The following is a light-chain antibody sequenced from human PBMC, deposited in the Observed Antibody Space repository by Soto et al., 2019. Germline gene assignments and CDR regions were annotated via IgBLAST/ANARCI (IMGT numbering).Light chain of an antibody. CDR3: QQYNIYWT. Sequence: AIQLTQSPSSLSASVGDRVTITCRASQGISSALAWYQQKPGKAPRLLIYDASSLQSGVPSRFSGSGSGTEFSLTISSLQPDDFATYYCQQYNIYWTFGQGTKVDI. V-gene: IGKV1-13*02. J-gene: IGKJ1*01. CDR2: DAS. CDR1: QGISSA.